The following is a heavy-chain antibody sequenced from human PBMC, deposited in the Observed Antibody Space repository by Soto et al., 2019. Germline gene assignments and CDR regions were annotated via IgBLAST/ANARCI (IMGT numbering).Heavy chain of an antibody. V-gene: IGHV4-34*01. CDR3: ARATYYYYGMDV. J-gene: IGHJ6*02. CDR1: GGSFSGYY. CDR2: INHSGST. Sequence: QVQLQQWGAGLLKPSETLSLTCAVYGGSFSGYYWSWIRQPPGKGLEWIWEINHSGSTNYNPSLKSRVTISVDTSKNQFSLKLSSVTAADTAVYYCARATYYYYGMDVWGQGTTVTVSS.